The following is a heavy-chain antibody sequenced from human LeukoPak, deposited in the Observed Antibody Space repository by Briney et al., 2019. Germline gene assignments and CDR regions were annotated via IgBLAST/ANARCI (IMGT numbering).Heavy chain of an antibody. J-gene: IGHJ3*02. CDR3: AKDLGSGWYPHDAFDI. D-gene: IGHD6-19*01. CDR1: GFTFNNYA. V-gene: IGHV3-23*01. CDR2: ISGTGDAT. Sequence: GGSLRLSCAASGFTFNNYAMSWVRQAPGKGLEWVSAISGTGDATWYPDSVKGRFTISRDHSKNTLYLQMNSLRAEDTAVYYCAKDLGSGWYPHDAFDIWGQGTMVTVSS.